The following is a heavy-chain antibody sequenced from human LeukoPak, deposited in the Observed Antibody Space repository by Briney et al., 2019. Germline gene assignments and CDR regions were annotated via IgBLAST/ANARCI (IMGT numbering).Heavy chain of an antibody. J-gene: IGHJ3*02. V-gene: IGHV3-33*06. D-gene: IGHD3-22*01. Sequence: PGGSLRLSCAASGFTFSSYGMHWVRRAPGKGLEWVAVIWYDGSNKYYADSVKGRFTISRDNSKNTLYLQMNSLRAEDTAVYYCAKDLYDSSGYYPYDAFDIWGQGTMVTVSS. CDR3: AKDLYDSSGYYPYDAFDI. CDR1: GFTFSSYG. CDR2: IWYDGSNK.